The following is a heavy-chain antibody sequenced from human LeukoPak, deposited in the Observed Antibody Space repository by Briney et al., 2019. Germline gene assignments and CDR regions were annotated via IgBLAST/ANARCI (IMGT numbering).Heavy chain of an antibody. CDR2: IYYGGNT. D-gene: IGHD2-2*02. CDR1: GFTVSSNY. Sequence: GGSLRLSRAASGFTVSSNYMSWVRQDPGKGLEWGSVIYYGGNTYYTDSVKGRFNISRDNSKNTLYLQMNSLRAEDTAVYYCARGVGLDCSSTSCYKHYYGMGVWGQGTTVTVSS. J-gene: IGHJ6*02. CDR3: ARGVGLDCSSTSCYKHYYGMGV. V-gene: IGHV3-53*01.